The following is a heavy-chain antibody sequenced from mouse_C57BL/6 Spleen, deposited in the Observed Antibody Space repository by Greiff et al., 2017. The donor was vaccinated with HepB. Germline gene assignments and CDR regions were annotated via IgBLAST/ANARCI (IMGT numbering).Heavy chain of an antibody. J-gene: IGHJ2*01. Sequence: QVQLQQSGAELARPGASVKLSCKASGYTFTSYGISWVKQRTGQGLEWIGEIYPRSGNTYYNEKFKGKATLTADKSSSTAYMELRSLTSEDSAVYFCARSEDSSGYPFDYWGQGTTLTVSS. CDR3: ARSEDSSGYPFDY. D-gene: IGHD3-2*02. CDR1: GYTFTSYG. CDR2: IYPRSGNT. V-gene: IGHV1-81*01.